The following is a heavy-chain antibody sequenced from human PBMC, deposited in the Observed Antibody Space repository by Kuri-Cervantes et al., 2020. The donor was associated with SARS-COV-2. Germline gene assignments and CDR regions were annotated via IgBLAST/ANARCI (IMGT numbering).Heavy chain of an antibody. J-gene: IGHJ6*03. CDR1: GFTFSSYS. V-gene: IGHV3-21*01. CDR2: ISSSSSYI. CDR3: ARDVAAGCAYYYYMDV. D-gene: IGHD6-13*01. Sequence: GGSLRLSCAASGFTFSSYSMNWVRQAPGKGLEWVSSISSSSSYIYYADSVKGRFTISRDNAKNSLYLQMNSLRAEDTAVYYCARDVAAGCAYYYYMDVWGKGTTVTVSS.